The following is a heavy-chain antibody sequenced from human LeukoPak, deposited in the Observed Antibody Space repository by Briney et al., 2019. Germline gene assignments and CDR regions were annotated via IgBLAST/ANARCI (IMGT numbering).Heavy chain of an antibody. CDR3: ARGYFGDYVLDT. CDR2: INPNGGGT. D-gene: IGHD4-17*01. CDR1: GYRFRDHY. Sequence: ASVKVSCKAYGYRFRDHYIHWVRQAPGQGLEYLGWINPNGGGTNYAQKFRGRVTLTRDTSIDTAYIHLDSLTSDDTAVYFCARGYFGDYVLDTWGQGTLVTVSS. J-gene: IGHJ5*02. V-gene: IGHV1-2*02.